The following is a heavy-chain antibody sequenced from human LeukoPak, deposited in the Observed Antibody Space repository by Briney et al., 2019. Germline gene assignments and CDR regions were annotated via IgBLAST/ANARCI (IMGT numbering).Heavy chain of an antibody. CDR3: AKDRLLDYMDV. CDR1: GFILHNYA. Sequence: QPGGSLRLSCVGSGFILHNYALTWVRQAPGKGLEWVSLIRDKGDVTYYADSVKGRFTISRDNSKNTVFLQMESLTVEDTAVYYCAKDRLLDYMDVWGKGTTVTVSS. CDR2: IRDKGDVT. J-gene: IGHJ6*03. V-gene: IGHV3-23*01.